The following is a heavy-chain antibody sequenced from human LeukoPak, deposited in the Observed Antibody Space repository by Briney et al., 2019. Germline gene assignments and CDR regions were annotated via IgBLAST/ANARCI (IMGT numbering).Heavy chain of an antibody. Sequence: SLRLSCAASGFTFSDYYLSWIRQALGKGLEGVTYISSSGSTIYYADSVKGRFTISRDNAKNSLYLQMNSLRAEDTAVYYCAELGITMIGGVWGKGTTVTISS. CDR2: ISSSGSTI. J-gene: IGHJ6*04. V-gene: IGHV3-11*04. CDR1: GFTFSDYY. CDR3: AELGITMIGGV. D-gene: IGHD3-10*02.